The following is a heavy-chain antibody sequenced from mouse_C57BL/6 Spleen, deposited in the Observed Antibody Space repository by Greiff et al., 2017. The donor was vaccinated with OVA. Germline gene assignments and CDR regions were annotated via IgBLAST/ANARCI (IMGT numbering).Heavy chain of an antibody. D-gene: IGHD1-1*01. V-gene: IGHV1-52*01. CDR2: IDPSDSET. J-gene: IGHJ4*01. CDR3: ARSTVAVRGGMDY. CDR1: GYTFTSYW. Sequence: VQLQQPGAELVRPGSSVKLSCKASGYTFTSYWMHWVKQRPIQGLEWIGNIDPSDSETHYNQKFKDKATLTVDKSSSTAYMQLSSLTSEDSAVYYCARSTVAVRGGMDYWGQGTSVTVSS.